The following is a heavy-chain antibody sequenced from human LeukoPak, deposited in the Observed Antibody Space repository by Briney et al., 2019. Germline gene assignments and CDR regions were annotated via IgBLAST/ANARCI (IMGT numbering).Heavy chain of an antibody. V-gene: IGHV3-23*01. CDR3: AKDDSYIRFYS. D-gene: IGHD3-22*01. CDR1: GFSFSSYT. CDR2: ISGGGDTT. Sequence: GGSLRLSCSASGFSFSSYTMTWVRQAPGKGPEWVSIISGGGDTTFYTDSVKGRFTISRDNSRNTLYLQMNGLRAEDTAVYHCAKDDSYIRFYSWGQGTLVTVSS. J-gene: IGHJ5*01.